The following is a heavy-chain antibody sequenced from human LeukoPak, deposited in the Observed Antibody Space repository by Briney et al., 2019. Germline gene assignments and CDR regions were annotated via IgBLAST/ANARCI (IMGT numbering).Heavy chain of an antibody. Sequence: GGSLRLSCAASGFTFSSYSMNWVRQAPGKGLEWVSSISSSSSYIYYADSVKGRFTISRDNAKNSLYLQMNSLRAEDTAVYYCARARLTDYVWGRRTFDIWGQGTMVTISS. CDR1: GFTFSSYS. CDR2: ISSSSSYI. J-gene: IGHJ3*02. V-gene: IGHV3-21*01. CDR3: ARARLTDYVWGRRTFDI. D-gene: IGHD3-16*01.